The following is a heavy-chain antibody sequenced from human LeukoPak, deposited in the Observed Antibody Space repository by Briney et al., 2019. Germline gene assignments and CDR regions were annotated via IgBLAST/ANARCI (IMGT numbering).Heavy chain of an antibody. Sequence: SETLSLTCAVYGGSLSGYYWSWIRQPPGKGLQWIGEIDHSGSTNYNPSLKSRVAISVDTSKNQFSLKLSSVTAADTAVYYCARITLGYCSSTSCYNPTDYWGQGTLVAVSS. V-gene: IGHV4-34*01. CDR3: ARITLGYCSSTSCYNPTDY. J-gene: IGHJ4*02. CDR1: GGSLSGYY. CDR2: IDHSGST. D-gene: IGHD2-2*02.